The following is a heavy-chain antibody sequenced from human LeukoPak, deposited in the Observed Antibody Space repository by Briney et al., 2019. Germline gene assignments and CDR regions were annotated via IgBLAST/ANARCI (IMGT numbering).Heavy chain of an antibody. CDR3: ARGRKTGYSSGWSDY. V-gene: IGHV4-34*01. D-gene: IGHD6-19*01. CDR2: INHSGSI. Sequence: SETLSLTCAVYGGSFSGYYWSWIRQPPGKGLEWIGEINHSGSINYNPSLKSRVTISVDTSKNQFSLKLSSVTAADTAVYYCARGRKTGYSSGWSDYWGQGTLVTVSS. CDR1: GGSFSGYY. J-gene: IGHJ4*02.